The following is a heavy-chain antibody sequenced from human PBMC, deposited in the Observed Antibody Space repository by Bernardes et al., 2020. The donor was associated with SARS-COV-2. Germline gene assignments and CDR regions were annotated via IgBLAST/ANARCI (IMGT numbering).Heavy chain of an antibody. V-gene: IGHV4-39*02. CDR2: IYYSGSS. CDR3: AITSGYSYYFDG. CDR1: GGSISTSSYY. D-gene: IGHD5-12*01. Sequence: SETLSLTCTVSGGSISTSSYYWGWIRQPPGKGLEWIGSIYYSGSSYYNPSLKSRVPISVDTSKNHFSLRLSSVTAADTAVYYCAITSGYSYYFDGWGQGTLVTVYS. J-gene: IGHJ4*02.